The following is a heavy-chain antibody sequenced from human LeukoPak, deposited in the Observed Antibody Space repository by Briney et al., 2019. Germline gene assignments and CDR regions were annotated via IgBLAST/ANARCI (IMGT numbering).Heavy chain of an antibody. Sequence: SQTLSLTCTVSGDTISTSFYYWDWLRQPPGKGLEWIVEINHSGSTNYNPSLKSRFHISVDTSKNQFSLKLSSVTAADTAVYYCASPMVRGSRGWFDPWGQGTLVTVSS. CDR3: ASPMVRGSRGWFDP. CDR1: GDTISTSFYY. D-gene: IGHD3-10*01. V-gene: IGHV4-39*07. CDR2: INHSGST. J-gene: IGHJ5*02.